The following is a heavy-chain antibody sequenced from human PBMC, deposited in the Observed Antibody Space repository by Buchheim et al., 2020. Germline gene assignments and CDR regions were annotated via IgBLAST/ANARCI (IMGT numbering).Heavy chain of an antibody. Sequence: QVQLQQWGAGLLKPSETLSLTCAVYGGSFSGYYWSWIRQHPGKGLEWIGYIYYSGSTYYNPSLKSRVTISVDTSKNQFSLKLSSVTAADTAVYYCARDCWDIVPNEGWFDPWGQGTL. J-gene: IGHJ5*02. CDR2: IYYSGST. V-gene: IGHV4-34*01. D-gene: IGHD2-8*01. CDR1: GGSFSGYY. CDR3: ARDCWDIVPNEGWFDP.